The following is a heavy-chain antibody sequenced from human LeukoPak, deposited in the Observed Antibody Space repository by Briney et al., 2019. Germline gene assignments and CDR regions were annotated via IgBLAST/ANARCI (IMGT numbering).Heavy chain of an antibody. J-gene: IGHJ4*02. Sequence: PSETLSLTCTVSGGSLSSYYWSWIRQPPGKGLEWIGYIYYSGSTNYNPSLKSRVTISVDTSKNQFSLKLSSVTAADTAVYYCARRRYTSGWDENWGQGTLVTVSS. D-gene: IGHD6-19*01. CDR3: ARRRYTSGWDEN. CDR1: GGSLSSYY. V-gene: IGHV4-59*08. CDR2: IYYSGST.